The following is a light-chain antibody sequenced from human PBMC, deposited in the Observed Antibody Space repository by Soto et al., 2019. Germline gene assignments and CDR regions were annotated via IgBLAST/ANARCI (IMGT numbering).Light chain of an antibody. Sequence: DIQMTQSPSSLSASVGDRFTITCRASQSIRNSLNWYQQKPGKAPKFLIFAASSLQSGVPSRFSGGGSGTDFTLTISSLQPEDFATYYCQQSYETPFTFGPGTKVDI. CDR2: AAS. J-gene: IGKJ3*01. CDR1: QSIRNS. V-gene: IGKV1-39*01. CDR3: QQSYETPFT.